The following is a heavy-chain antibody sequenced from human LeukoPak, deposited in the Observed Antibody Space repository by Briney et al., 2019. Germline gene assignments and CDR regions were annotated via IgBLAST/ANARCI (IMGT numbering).Heavy chain of an antibody. CDR3: ARGFAPAYNFGVFDG. J-gene: IGHJ4*02. CDR2: INWNGGST. Sequence: GGSLRLSCAASGFTFDDYGMSWVRQAPGKGLEWVSGINWNGGSTGYADSVKGRFTISRDNAKNSLYLQMNSLRAEDTAVYYCARGFAPAYNFGVFDGWGQGTLVTVSS. V-gene: IGHV3-20*04. D-gene: IGHD5-18*01. CDR1: GFTFDDYG.